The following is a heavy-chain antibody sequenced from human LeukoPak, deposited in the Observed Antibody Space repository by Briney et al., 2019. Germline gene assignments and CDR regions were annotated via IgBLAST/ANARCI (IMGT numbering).Heavy chain of an antibody. V-gene: IGHV4-61*02. J-gene: IGHJ4*02. CDR3: ARARVIPASFDD. Sequence: SQTLSLTCTVSGGSITFGSYYWTWIRQPAGKGLEWIGRIYTSGRTFYNPSLKSRVTISMDTSMNQFYLRLNSVTAADTAVYYCARARVIPASFDDWGQGALVIVSS. D-gene: IGHD3-16*02. CDR1: GGSITFGSYY. CDR2: IYTSGRT.